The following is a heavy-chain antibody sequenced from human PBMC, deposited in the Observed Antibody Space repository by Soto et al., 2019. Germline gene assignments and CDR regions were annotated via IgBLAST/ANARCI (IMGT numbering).Heavy chain of an antibody. CDR3: AKDTSYYDFWSGPILYYCDY. CDR2: ISGSGGST. J-gene: IGHJ4*02. CDR1: GFTFSSYA. V-gene: IGHV3-23*01. D-gene: IGHD3-3*01. Sequence: EVQLLESGGGLVQPGGSLRLSCAASGFTFSSYAMSWVRQPPGKGLEWVSAISGSGGSTYYADSVKGRFTISRDNSKNTLYLQRISLRAEDTAVYYCAKDTSYYDFWSGPILYYCDYWGQGTLVTVSS.